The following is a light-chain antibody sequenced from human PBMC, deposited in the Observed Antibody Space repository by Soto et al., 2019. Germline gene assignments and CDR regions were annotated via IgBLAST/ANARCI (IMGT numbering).Light chain of an antibody. V-gene: IGKV3-11*01. CDR3: QQRSNWPRT. CDR1: QSVSSF. CDR2: GAS. Sequence: EIVLTQSPATLSLSPGERATLSCRASQSVSSFLDWFQQKPGQPPRLLIYGASNRATDIPARFSGSGSGTDFTLTISSLEPEDFAVYYCQQRSNWPRTFGQGTKVEIK. J-gene: IGKJ1*01.